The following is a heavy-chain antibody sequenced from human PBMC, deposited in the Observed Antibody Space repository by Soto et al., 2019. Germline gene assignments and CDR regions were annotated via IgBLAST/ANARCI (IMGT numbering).Heavy chain of an antibody. CDR3: ARDSGWMGYYYYGMDV. J-gene: IGHJ6*02. V-gene: IGHV3-11*01. Sequence: GGSLRLSCAASGFTFSDYCMSWIRQAPGKGLEWVSYISSSGSTIYYADSVKGRFTISRDNAKNSLYLQMNSLRAEDTAVYYCARDSGWMGYYYYGMDVWGQGTTVTVSS. CDR2: ISSSGSTI. D-gene: IGHD6-19*01. CDR1: GFTFSDYC.